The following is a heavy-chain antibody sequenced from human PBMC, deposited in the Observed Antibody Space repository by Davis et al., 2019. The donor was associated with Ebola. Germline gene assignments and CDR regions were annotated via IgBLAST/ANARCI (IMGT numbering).Heavy chain of an antibody. Sequence: GSLRLSCTVSGGSIISYYWSWIRQPPGKGLEWIGYIYYSGSTIYNPSLKSRVTISVDTSKNQFSLKLSSVTAADTAVYYCARDKYGAGEDYFDYWGQGTLVTVSS. CDR1: GGSIISYY. D-gene: IGHD3-10*01. CDR3: ARDKYGAGEDYFDY. CDR2: IYYSGST. J-gene: IGHJ4*02. V-gene: IGHV4-59*01.